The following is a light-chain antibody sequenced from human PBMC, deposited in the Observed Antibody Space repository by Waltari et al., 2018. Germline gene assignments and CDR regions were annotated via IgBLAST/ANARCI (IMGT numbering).Light chain of an antibody. CDR2: KDT. J-gene: IGLJ2*01. CDR1: ALPKQY. Sequence: SYALTQPPSVSVSPGQTATITCSGDALPKQYVYWYQQRPGRAPVLVIYKDTERPSGSPERFSGSSSGTTVSLTLSGVQAEDEADYYCQTTDSSGIYSFGGGTKLTVL. CDR3: QTTDSSGIYS. V-gene: IGLV3-25*03.